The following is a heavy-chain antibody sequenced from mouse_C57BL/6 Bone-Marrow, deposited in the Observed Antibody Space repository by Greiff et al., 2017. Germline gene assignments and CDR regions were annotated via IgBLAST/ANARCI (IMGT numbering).Heavy chain of an antibody. CDR2: IDPEDGDT. V-gene: IGHV14-1*01. CDR3: TEAIRLRRWDYFDY. CDR1: GFNIKDYY. D-gene: IGHD2-4*01. J-gene: IGHJ2*01. Sequence: EVQLQQSGAELVRPGASVKLSCTASGFNIKDYYMHWVKQRPEQGLEWIGRIDPEDGDTEYAPKFQGKATMTADTSSNTAYLQLSSLTSEDTAVYYCTEAIRLRRWDYFDYWGQGTTLTVSS.